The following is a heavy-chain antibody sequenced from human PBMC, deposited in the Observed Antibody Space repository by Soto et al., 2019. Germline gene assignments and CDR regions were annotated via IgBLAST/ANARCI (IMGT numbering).Heavy chain of an antibody. Sequence: QVQLVQSGAEVKKPGSSVKVSCKASGGTFSSYAISWVRQAPGQGLEWMGGIIPIFGTANYAQKFQGRVTIPGDKSRGPANMELRSLRCEDRAVYYGARELTDSSSWYGAFDIWGQGTMVTVSS. D-gene: IGHD6-13*01. V-gene: IGHV1-69*06. CDR2: IIPIFGTA. J-gene: IGHJ3*02. CDR3: ARELTDSSSWYGAFDI. CDR1: GGTFSSYA.